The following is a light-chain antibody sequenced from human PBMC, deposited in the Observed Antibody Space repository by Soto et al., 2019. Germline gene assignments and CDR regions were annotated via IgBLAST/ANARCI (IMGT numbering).Light chain of an antibody. CDR3: QQYNDNWT. CDR1: QSISSW. CDR2: KAS. V-gene: IGKV1-5*03. Sequence: DIQMTQSPSTLSASVGDRVTMTCRASQSISSWLAWYQQKPGKAPKLLIYKASTLQSGVPSRFSGSGSGTEFTLAISSLQPDDFATYYCQQYNDNWTFGQGTKVDIK. J-gene: IGKJ1*01.